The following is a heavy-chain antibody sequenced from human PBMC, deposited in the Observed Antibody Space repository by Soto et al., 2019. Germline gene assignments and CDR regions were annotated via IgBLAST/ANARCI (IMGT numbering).Heavy chain of an antibody. D-gene: IGHD2-2*03. J-gene: IGHJ6*01. CDR2: INPNSGGT. CDR1: GYTFTGYY. Sequence: ASVKVSCKAAGYTFTGYYMHWVRQAPGQGLEWMGWINPNSGGTNYAQKFQGWVTMTRDTSISTAYMELSRLRSDDTAVYYCARGGLDQYYYGMAVWGQGTTVGVSS. V-gene: IGHV1-2*04. CDR3: ARGGLDQYYYGMAV.